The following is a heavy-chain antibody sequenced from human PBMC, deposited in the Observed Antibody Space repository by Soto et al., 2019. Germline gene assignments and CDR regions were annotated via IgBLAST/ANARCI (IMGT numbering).Heavy chain of an antibody. CDR3: ARVVPGAEAWFGP. CDR2: ISAYNGNT. D-gene: IGHD2-2*01. Sequence: GASVKVSCKTSGYTFTSNAITWVRQAPGQGLEWMGWISAYNGNTNYAQKFQDRVTMTTDTSTSTAYMELRSLRSDDTAVYYCARVVPGAEAWFGPWGQGTLVTVSS. CDR1: GYTFTSNA. J-gene: IGHJ5*02. V-gene: IGHV1-18*04.